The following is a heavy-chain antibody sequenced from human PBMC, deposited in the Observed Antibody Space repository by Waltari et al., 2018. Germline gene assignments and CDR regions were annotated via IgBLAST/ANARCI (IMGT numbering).Heavy chain of an antibody. D-gene: IGHD4-17*01. V-gene: IGHV3-21*03. Sequence: EVQLVESGGGLVKPGGSLRLSCAASGFTISSFGMSWVRQAPGKGIEWVSSTTNSNTYIYYADSVKGLFTVSIDNAKNSLYLQMNSLRADDTAVYFCARALTTPNDYWGQGTLVTVSS. CDR3: ARALTTPNDY. CDR2: TTNSNTYI. J-gene: IGHJ4*02. CDR1: GFTISSFG.